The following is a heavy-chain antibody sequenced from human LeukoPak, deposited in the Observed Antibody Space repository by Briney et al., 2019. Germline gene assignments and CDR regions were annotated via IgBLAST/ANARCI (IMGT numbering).Heavy chain of an antibody. CDR1: GFTVSSNY. CDR2: SYSGGSS. Sequence: GGSLRLSCAASGFTVSSNYMSWVRQAPGKGLEWVSVSYSGGSSYYADSVKGRFTISRDNAKNSLYLQMNSLRAEDTAVYYCAELGITMIGGVWGKGTTVTISS. V-gene: IGHV3-53*01. CDR3: AELGITMIGGV. D-gene: IGHD3-10*02. J-gene: IGHJ6*04.